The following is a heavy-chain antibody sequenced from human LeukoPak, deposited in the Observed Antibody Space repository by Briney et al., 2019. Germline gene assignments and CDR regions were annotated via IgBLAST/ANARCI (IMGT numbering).Heavy chain of an antibody. CDR2: IWYDGSNK. V-gene: IGHV3-33*08. J-gene: IGHJ5*02. CDR3: VRGPYGSGSYT. D-gene: IGHD3-10*01. Sequence: PGESLRLSCAASGFTFSSYGMHWVRQVPGKGLEWVAAIWYDGSNKYYADSVKGRFTISRDNSKNTLYLQMNSLRAEDTAVYYCVRGPYGSGSYTWDQGTLVTVSS. CDR1: GFTFSSYG.